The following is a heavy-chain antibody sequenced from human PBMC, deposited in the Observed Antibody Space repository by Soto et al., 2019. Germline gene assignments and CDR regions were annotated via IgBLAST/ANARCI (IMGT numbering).Heavy chain of an antibody. CDR3: ARHLGDFWSGSYTPYYHYGMDV. V-gene: IGHV5-51*01. D-gene: IGHD3-3*01. CDR1: GYSFTNYW. J-gene: IGHJ6*02. Sequence: GESLKISCTGSGYSFTNYWIGWVRQMPGKGLEWMGIIYPGDSVTRYSPSFQGQVTISADKSISTAYLQWSSLKASDTAMYYCARHLGDFWSGSYTPYYHYGMDVWGQGTTVTVS. CDR2: IYPGDSVT.